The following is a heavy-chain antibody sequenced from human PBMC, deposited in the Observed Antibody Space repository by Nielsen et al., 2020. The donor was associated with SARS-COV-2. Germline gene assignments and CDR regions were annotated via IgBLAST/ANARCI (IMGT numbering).Heavy chain of an antibody. V-gene: IGHV3-9*01. Sequence: GGSLRLSCAASGFTFDDYAMHWVRQAPGKGLEWVSGISWNSGSIVYADSVKGRFAISRDNAKNSLYLQMNSLHQGPIGLPPGTLLQEHLWG. J-gene: IGHJ6*01. CDR1: GFTFDDYA. CDR3: TLLQEHL. CDR2: ISWNSGSI.